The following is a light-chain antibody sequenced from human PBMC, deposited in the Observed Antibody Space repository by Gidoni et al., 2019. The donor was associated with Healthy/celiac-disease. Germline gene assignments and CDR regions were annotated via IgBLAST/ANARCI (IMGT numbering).Light chain of an antibody. V-gene: IGKV1-39*01. CDR2: AAS. Sequence: DIQITHSPSSLSASVGHRVTITRRASQSISSYLHWYQQKPGKAPKLLIYAASSLQSGVPSRFSGSGSGTDFTLTISSLQPEDVATYYCQQSYSTPFTFGPGTKVDIK. CDR3: QQSYSTPFT. CDR1: QSISSY. J-gene: IGKJ3*01.